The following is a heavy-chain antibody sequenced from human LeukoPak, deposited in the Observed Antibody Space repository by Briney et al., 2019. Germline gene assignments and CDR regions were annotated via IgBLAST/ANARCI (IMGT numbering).Heavy chain of an antibody. D-gene: IGHD6-19*01. V-gene: IGHV1-2*02. CDR2: INPNSGGT. CDR3: ARDGQRWLVDPSSWFDP. Sequence: ASVKVPCKASGYTFTGYYMHWVRQAPGQGLEWMGWINPNSGGTNYAQKFQGRVTMTTDTSTSTAYMELRSLRSDDTAVYYCARDGQRWLVDPSSWFDPWGQGTLVTVSS. J-gene: IGHJ5*02. CDR1: GYTFTGYY.